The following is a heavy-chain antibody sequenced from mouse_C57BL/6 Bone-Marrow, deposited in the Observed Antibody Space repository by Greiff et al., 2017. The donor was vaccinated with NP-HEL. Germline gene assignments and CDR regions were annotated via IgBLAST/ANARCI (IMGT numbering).Heavy chain of an antibody. CDR3: TTTYYSKECAY. CDR2: IDPENGDT. Sequence: VQLQQSGAELVRPGASVKLSCTASGFNIKDDYMHWVKQRPEQGLEWIGWIDPENGDTEYASKFQGKATITADTSSNTAYLQLSSLTSEDTAVYYCTTTYYSKECAYWGQGTLVTVSA. J-gene: IGHJ3*01. CDR1: GFNIKDDY. D-gene: IGHD2-5*01. V-gene: IGHV14-4*01.